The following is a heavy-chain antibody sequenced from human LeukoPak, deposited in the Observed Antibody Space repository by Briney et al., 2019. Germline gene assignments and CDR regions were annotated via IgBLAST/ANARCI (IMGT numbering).Heavy chain of an antibody. CDR3: YHSGSYPFYFDY. Sequence: GGSLRLPCAASGFTFSSYAMSWVRQAPGKGLEWVSAISGSGGSTYYADSVKGRFTISRDNSKNTLYLQMNSLRAEDTAVYYCYHSGSYPFYFDYWGQGTLVTVSS. CDR2: ISGSGGST. CDR1: GFTFSSYA. J-gene: IGHJ4*02. D-gene: IGHD1-26*01. V-gene: IGHV3-23*01.